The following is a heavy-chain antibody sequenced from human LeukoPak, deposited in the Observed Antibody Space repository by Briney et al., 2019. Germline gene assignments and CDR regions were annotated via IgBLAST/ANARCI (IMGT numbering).Heavy chain of an antibody. J-gene: IGHJ5*02. CDR2: LYYSGRT. CDR3: ARAGYYYDSKRKFGT. D-gene: IGHD3-22*01. Sequence: SETLSFTCTVFGGSISSSTFYWGWIRQPPGKGLEWIGSLYYSGRTYYNPSLKSRVTISVDTSTHQFSLKLSSVTPAHPAVYYCARAGYYYDSKRKFGTWGQGALVTVSS. V-gene: IGHV4-39*01. CDR1: GGSISSSTFY.